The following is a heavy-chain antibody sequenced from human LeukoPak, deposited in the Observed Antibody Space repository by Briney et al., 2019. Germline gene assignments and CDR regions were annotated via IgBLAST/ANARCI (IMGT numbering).Heavy chain of an antibody. CDR1: GFTFSSYA. Sequence: GGSLRLSCAASGFTFSSYAMSWVSQAPGKGLEWVSAISGSGGSTYYADSVKGRFTISRDKSKNTLYLQMNSLRAEDTAVYYCAKDPSSSSGSNYWGQGTLVTVSS. J-gene: IGHJ4*02. CDR2: ISGSGGST. CDR3: AKDPSSSSGSNY. V-gene: IGHV3-23*01. D-gene: IGHD6-6*01.